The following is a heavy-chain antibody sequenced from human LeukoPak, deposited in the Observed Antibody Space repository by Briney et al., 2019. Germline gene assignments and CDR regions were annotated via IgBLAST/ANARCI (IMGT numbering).Heavy chain of an antibody. CDR2: ISYDGSNK. D-gene: IGHD5-18*01. CDR3: AKDPYSYGLNYFDY. V-gene: IGHV3-30*18. CDR1: GFTFSSYG. Sequence: PGGSLRLSCAASGFTFSSYGMHWVRQAPGKGLERVAVISYDGSNKYYADSVKGRFTISRDNSKNTLYLQMNSLRAEDTAVYYCAKDPYSYGLNYFDYWGQGTLVTVSS. J-gene: IGHJ4*02.